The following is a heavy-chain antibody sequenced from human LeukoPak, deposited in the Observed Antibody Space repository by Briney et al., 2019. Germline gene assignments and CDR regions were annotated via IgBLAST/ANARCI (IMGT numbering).Heavy chain of an antibody. CDR2: ISSGSSTI. CDR1: GFTFSSYS. V-gene: IGHV3-48*01. J-gene: IGHJ3*02. D-gene: IGHD3-3*02. Sequence: GGSLRLSCAASGFTFSSYSMNWVRQARGKGLEWFSYISSGSSTIYYADSVKGRFTISRDNAKNSLYVQMNSLRAEDTAVYYCASSTASRAFDMWGQGTMVTVSS. CDR3: ASSTASRAFDM.